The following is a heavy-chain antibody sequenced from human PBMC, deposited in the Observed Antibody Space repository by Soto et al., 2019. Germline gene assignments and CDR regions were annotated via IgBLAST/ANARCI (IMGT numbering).Heavy chain of an antibody. CDR2: IYYSGST. Sequence: QLQLQESGPGLVKPSETLSLTCTVSGGSISSSSYYWGWIRQPPGKGLEWIGSIYYSGSTYYNPSLKSRVHISVDTSKNEFSLKMSSVTAADTAVYYCERHASPIRATRGIDYWGEGTQVTDSS. CDR3: ERHASPIRATRGIDY. CDR1: GGSISSSSYY. D-gene: IGHD1-1*01. J-gene: IGHJ4*02. V-gene: IGHV4-39*01.